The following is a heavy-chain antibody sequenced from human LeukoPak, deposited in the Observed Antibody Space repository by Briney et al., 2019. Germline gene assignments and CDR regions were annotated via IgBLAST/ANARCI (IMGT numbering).Heavy chain of an antibody. CDR1: GGSFSGYY. CDR3: ARARHYYGSGSYSGFDP. CDR2: INHSGST. J-gene: IGHJ5*02. Sequence: SETLSLTCAVYGGSFSGYYWSWIRQPPGKGLEWIGEINHSGSTNYNPSLKGRVTISVDTSKNQFSLKLSSVTAADTAVYYCARARHYYGSGSYSGFDPWGQGTLVTVSS. D-gene: IGHD3-10*01. V-gene: IGHV4-34*01.